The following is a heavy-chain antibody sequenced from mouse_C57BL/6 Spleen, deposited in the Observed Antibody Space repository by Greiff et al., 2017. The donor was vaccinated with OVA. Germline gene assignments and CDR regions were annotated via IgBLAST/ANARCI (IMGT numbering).Heavy chain of an antibody. CDR1: GYVFSSSW. CDR3: ARGATVVDY. CDR2: IYPGDGDT. D-gene: IGHD1-1*01. J-gene: IGHJ2*01. Sequence: VQLQQSGPELVKPGASVKISCKASGYVFSSSWMNWVKQRPGKGLEWIGRIYPGDGDTNYNGKFKGKATLTADKSSSTAYMQLSSLTSEDSAVYFCARGATVVDYWGQGTTLTVSS. V-gene: IGHV1-82*01.